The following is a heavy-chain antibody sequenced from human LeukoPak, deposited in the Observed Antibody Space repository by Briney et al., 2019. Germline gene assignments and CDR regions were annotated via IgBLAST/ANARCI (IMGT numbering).Heavy chain of an antibody. CDR1: GFTFSNYE. V-gene: IGHV3-48*03. D-gene: IGHD3-10*01. CDR2: ISSSGTI. Sequence: GGSLRHSCAASGFTFSNYEMNWVRQAPGKGLEWLSYISSSGTIYYADSVKGRFTISRDNAKNSLYLQVNSLRAEDTAVYYCVGGGRGGYWGQGTLVTVSS. J-gene: IGHJ4*02. CDR3: VGGGRGGY.